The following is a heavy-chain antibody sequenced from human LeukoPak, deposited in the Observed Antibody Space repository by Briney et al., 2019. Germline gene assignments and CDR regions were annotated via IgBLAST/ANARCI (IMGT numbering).Heavy chain of an antibody. J-gene: IGHJ4*02. V-gene: IGHV4-59*01. CDR3: ARGLSHSGGWYGTFDY. D-gene: IGHD6-19*01. CDR2: IHYSGST. CDR1: GGSLSSYY. Sequence: PSETLSLTCTVSGGSLSSYYWSWIRQPPGKGLEWIGYIHYSGSTNYNPSLKSRVTISVDTSKNQSSLKLSSVTAADTAVYYCARGLSHSGGWYGTFDYWGQGTLVTVSS.